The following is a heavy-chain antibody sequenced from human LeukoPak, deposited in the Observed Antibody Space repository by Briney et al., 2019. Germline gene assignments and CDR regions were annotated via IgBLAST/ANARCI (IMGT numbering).Heavy chain of an antibody. CDR3: ARLRYYDSSGYGVLWWYFDL. CDR1: GGSISSSGYY. CDR2: FFYTGST. D-gene: IGHD3-22*01. V-gene: IGHV4-39*01. Sequence: SETLSLTCTVSGGSISSSGYYWGWLRQPPGKGLEWIGSFFYTGSTYYSPSLKSRATISRDTSKNQFSLNLFSVTAADTAVYYCARLRYYDSSGYGVLWWYFDLWGRGTLVPVSS. J-gene: IGHJ2*01.